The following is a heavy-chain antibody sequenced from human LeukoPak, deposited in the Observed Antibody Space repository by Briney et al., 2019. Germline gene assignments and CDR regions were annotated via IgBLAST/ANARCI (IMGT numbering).Heavy chain of an antibody. Sequence: SETLSLTCAVTGASITNEDFFWGWIRQPPGKGLEWIGSIYYSGSTYYNPSLKSRVTISVGTSKNQFSLKLSSVTAADTAVYYCASITMIVVGEETVGYYFDYWGQGTLVTVSS. J-gene: IGHJ4*02. V-gene: IGHV4-39*01. CDR2: IYYSGST. D-gene: IGHD3-22*01. CDR3: ASITMIVVGEETVGYYFDY. CDR1: GASITNEDFF.